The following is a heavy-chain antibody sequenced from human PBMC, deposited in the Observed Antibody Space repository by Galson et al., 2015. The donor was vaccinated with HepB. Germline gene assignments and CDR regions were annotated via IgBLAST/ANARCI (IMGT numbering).Heavy chain of an antibody. V-gene: IGHV3-30*18. CDR2: ISYDGSNN. J-gene: IGHJ4*02. CDR3: AKDPYLYSALAGTMAGFDY. CDR1: GFTFSNYG. Sequence: SLRLSCAASGFTFSNYGMHWVRQAPGKGLEWVAAISYDGSNNYYADSVNVRFTISRDNSKNTLYLQMNSLRAEDTALYYCAKDPYLYSALAGTMAGFDYWGQGTLVTVSS. D-gene: IGHD6-19*01.